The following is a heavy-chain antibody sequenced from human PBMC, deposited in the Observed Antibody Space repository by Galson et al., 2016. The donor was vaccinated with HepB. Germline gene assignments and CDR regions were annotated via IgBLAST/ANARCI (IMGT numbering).Heavy chain of an antibody. J-gene: IGHJ4*02. CDR1: GGTFKTLA. Sequence: SVKVSCKASGGTFKTLAIAWVRQAPGQGLEWMGGTIPLFETPNYGQRFEGRVTISADESTSTVYMALSGLKSDDTAIYYCATKGNDYGGYPTFTYFQFWGQGTLVTVSS. V-gene: IGHV1-69*13. CDR3: ATKGNDYGGYPTFTYFQF. D-gene: IGHD4-17*01. CDR2: TIPLFETP.